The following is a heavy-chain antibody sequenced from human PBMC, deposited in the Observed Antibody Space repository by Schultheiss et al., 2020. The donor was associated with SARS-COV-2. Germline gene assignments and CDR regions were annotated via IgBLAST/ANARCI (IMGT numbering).Heavy chain of an antibody. D-gene: IGHD5-12*01. J-gene: IGHJ3*02. CDR3: AREAIVATKGAFDI. V-gene: IGHV3-53*01. CDR1: GFTFSSYE. CDR2: IYSGGST. Sequence: GGSLRLSCTASGFTFSSYEMNWVRQAPGKGLEWVSVIYSGGSTYYADSVKGRFTISRDNAKNSLYLQMNSLRAEDTAVYYCAREAIVATKGAFDIWGQGTMVTVSS.